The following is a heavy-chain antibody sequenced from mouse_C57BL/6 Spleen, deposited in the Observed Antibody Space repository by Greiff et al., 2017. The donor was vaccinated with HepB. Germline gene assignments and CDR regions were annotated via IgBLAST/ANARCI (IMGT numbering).Heavy chain of an antibody. J-gene: IGHJ2*01. CDR3: ARSGVTTGRLDY. CDR2: IYPGSGST. CDR1: GYTFTSYW. Sequence: QVQLQQPGAELVKPGASVKMSCKASGYTFTSYWITWVKQRPGQGLEWIGDIYPGSGSTNYNEKFKSKATLTVDTSSSTAYMQLSSLTSEDSAVYYGARSGVTTGRLDYWGQGTTLTVSS. D-gene: IGHD2-2*01. V-gene: IGHV1-55*01.